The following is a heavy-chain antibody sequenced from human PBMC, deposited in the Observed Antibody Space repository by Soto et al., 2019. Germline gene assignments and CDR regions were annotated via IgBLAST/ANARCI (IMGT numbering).Heavy chain of an antibody. CDR1: GGTFSSYA. Sequence: QVQLVQSGAEVKKPGSSVKVSCKASGGTFSSYAISWVRQAPGQGLEWMGGIIPIFGTANYAQKFQGRVTITADESTSTAYMELSSLRSEDTAVYYCARDRDTATGSTPRAYGMDVWGQGTTVTVSS. CDR2: IIPIFGTA. D-gene: IGHD5-18*01. V-gene: IGHV1-69*01. J-gene: IGHJ6*02. CDR3: ARDRDTATGSTPRAYGMDV.